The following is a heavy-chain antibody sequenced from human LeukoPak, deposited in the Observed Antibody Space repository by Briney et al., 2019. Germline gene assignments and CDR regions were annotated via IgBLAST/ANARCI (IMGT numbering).Heavy chain of an antibody. J-gene: IGHJ4*02. CDR2: IHYTGST. CDR3: ARASDGSGSYHQYYFDY. D-gene: IGHD3-10*01. CDR1: GGSISSYY. V-gene: IGHV4-59*01. Sequence: PSETLSLTRTVSGGSISSYYWSWIRQPPGKGLECIGYIHYTGSTNYNPSLKSRVTISVDTSKNQFSLKLSSVTAADTAVYYCARASDGSGSYHQYYFDYWGQGTLVTVSS.